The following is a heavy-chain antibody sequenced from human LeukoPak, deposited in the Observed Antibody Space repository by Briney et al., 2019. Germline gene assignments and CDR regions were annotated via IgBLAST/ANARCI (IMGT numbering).Heavy chain of an antibody. D-gene: IGHD6-13*01. J-gene: IGHJ4*02. CDR1: GFTFSNYN. V-gene: IGHV3-48*01. CDR2: ITGSSSSI. Sequence: GGSLRLSCAASGFTFSNYNMNWVRQAPGKGLEWISYITGSSSSIYYADSVKGRFTISRDNAKNSLYLQMNSLRAEDTAAYYCAREPTYTSSWYATCDYWGQGIQVTVSS. CDR3: AREPTYTSSWYATCDY.